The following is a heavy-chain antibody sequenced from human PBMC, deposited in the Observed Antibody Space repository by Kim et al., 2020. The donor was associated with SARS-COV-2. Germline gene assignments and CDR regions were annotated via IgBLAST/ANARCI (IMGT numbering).Heavy chain of an antibody. CDR2: INSDGSRI. CDR3: VRGHLGELSSNDY. Sequence: GGSLRLSCAASGFTFSSYWMHWVRQAPGKGLVWVSRINSDGSRISYADSVKGRFTISRDNAKNTMYLQMNSLRAEDTAVYYCVRGHLGELSSNDYWGQGTLVTVSS. V-gene: IGHV3-74*01. J-gene: IGHJ4*02. CDR1: GFTFSSYW. D-gene: IGHD3-16*02.